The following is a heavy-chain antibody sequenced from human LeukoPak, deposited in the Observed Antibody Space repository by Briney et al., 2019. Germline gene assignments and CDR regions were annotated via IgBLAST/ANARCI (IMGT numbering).Heavy chain of an antibody. J-gene: IGHJ6*02. V-gene: IGHV3-66*04. CDR2: IYSGGST. CDR1: GFTVSSNY. Sequence: GGSLRLSCAASGFTVSSNYMSWVRQAPGKGLEWVSVIYSGGSTYYADSVKGRFTISRDNSKNTLYLQMNSLRAEATAVYYCARQYYYGSGSQYGMDVWGQGTTVTVSS. D-gene: IGHD3-10*01. CDR3: ARQYYYGSGSQYGMDV.